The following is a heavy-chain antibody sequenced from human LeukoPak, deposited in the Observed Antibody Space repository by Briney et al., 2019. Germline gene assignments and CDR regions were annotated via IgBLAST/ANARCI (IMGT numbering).Heavy chain of an antibody. Sequence: GGSLRLSCAASGFTFSSYGMHWVRQAPGKGLEWVAVISYDGSNKYYADSVKGRFTISRGNSKNTLYLQMNSLRAEDTAVYYCAKMWAAAGSYPPPPNWGQGTLVTVSS. CDR2: ISYDGSNK. CDR3: AKMWAAAGSYPPPPN. J-gene: IGHJ4*02. CDR1: GFTFSSYG. D-gene: IGHD6-13*01. V-gene: IGHV3-30*18.